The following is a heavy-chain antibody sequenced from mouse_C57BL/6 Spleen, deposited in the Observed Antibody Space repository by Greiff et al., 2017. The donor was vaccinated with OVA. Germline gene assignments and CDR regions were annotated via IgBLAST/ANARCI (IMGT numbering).Heavy chain of an antibody. CDR1: GFSLTSYG. J-gene: IGHJ2*01. Sequence: VQLQQSGPGLVQPSQSLSITCTVSGFSLTSYGVHWVRQSPGKGLEWLGVIWSGGSTDYNAAFISRLSISKDNSKSQVFFKMNSLQADDTAIYYCARGGNWDDYFDYWGQGTTLTVSS. V-gene: IGHV2-2*01. CDR3: ARGGNWDDYFDY. CDR2: IWSGGST. D-gene: IGHD4-1*01.